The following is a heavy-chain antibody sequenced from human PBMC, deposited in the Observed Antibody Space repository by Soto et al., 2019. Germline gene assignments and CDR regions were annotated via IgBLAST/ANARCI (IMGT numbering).Heavy chain of an antibody. CDR2: INHSGST. Sequence: QVQLQQWGAGLLKPSETLSLTCAVYGGSFSGYYWSWIRQPPGKGLEWIGEINHSGSTNYNPSLKRRVTISVDTSKNQFSLKLSSVTAADTAVYYCARVESTVTINWFDPWGQGTLVTVSS. CDR3: ARVESTVTINWFDP. CDR1: GGSFSGYY. V-gene: IGHV4-34*01. J-gene: IGHJ5*02. D-gene: IGHD4-17*01.